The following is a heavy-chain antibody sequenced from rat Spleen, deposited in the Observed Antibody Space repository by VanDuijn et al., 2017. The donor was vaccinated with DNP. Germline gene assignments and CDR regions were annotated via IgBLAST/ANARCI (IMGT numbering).Heavy chain of an antibody. V-gene: IGHV2-41*01. J-gene: IGHJ4*01. CDR3: AKDMGTIADDSYTLDA. D-gene: IGHD1-2*01. Sequence: QVQLKESGPGPVQPSQTLSLTCAVAGFSLTNYNVHWVRQPPGKGLEWMGVIWNTGGTRYNSALKSRLSISKDTSKSQVFLKMNSLQTEDTATYYCAKDMGTIADDSYTLDAWGQGTSVTVSS. CDR2: IWNTGGT. CDR1: GFSLTNYN.